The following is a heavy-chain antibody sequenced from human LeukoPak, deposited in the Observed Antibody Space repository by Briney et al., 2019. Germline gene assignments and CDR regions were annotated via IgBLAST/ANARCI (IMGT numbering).Heavy chain of an antibody. J-gene: IGHJ5*02. V-gene: IGHV4-39*01. Sequence: SETLSLTCTVSGGPISSSYYWGWIRQPPGKGLEWIGSIYYSGSTYYNPSLKSRVTISVDTSKNQFSLKLSSVTAADTAVYYCATETYYDYVWGSSRKNWFDPWGQGTLVTVSS. D-gene: IGHD3-16*01. CDR1: GGPISSSYY. CDR2: IYYSGST. CDR3: ATETYYDYVWGSSRKNWFDP.